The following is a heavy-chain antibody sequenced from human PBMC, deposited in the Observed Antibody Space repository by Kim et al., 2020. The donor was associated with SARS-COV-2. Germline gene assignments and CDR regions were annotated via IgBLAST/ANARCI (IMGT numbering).Heavy chain of an antibody. CDR1: GFTFSNAW. D-gene: IGHD3-10*01. Sequence: GGSLRLSCAASGFTFSNAWMSWVRQAPGKGLEWVGRIKSKTDGGTTDYAAPVKGRFTISRDDSKNTLYLQMNSLKTEDTAVYYCTTDVYYYGSGSYWAGYWGQGTLVTVSS. CDR2: IKSKTDGGTT. J-gene: IGHJ4*02. V-gene: IGHV3-15*01. CDR3: TTDVYYYGSGSYWAGY.